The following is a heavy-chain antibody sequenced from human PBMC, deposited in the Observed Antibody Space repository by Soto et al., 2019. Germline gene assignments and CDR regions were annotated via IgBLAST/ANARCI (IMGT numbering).Heavy chain of an antibody. CDR1: GDSVSSSSVT. CDR3: VRLIGNSWLDF. CDR2: TYYRSKWYD. J-gene: IGHJ5*01. Sequence: SQTLSLTCAISGDSVSSSSVTWNWIRQSPSRGLEWLGRTYYRSKWYDDYAESVKSRITINPDTSKNQLSLHLSSVTPEDAAVYYCVRLIGNSWLDFWGQGTLVTVSS. V-gene: IGHV6-1*01. D-gene: IGHD1-26*01.